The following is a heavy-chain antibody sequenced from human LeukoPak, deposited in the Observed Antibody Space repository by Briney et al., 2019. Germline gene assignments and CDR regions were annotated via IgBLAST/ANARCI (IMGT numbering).Heavy chain of an antibody. CDR1: GFTFSSFA. D-gene: IGHD3-10*01. V-gene: IGHV3-23*01. Sequence: PGGSLRLSCAASGFTFSSFAMSWVRQAPGKGLEWVTAISGGGHSIYYADSVKGRFTISRDNSKNTLYLQMNSLRAEDAAVYYCAKDLYGSGSSFDYLGHGTLVTVSS. CDR3: AKDLYGSGSSFDY. CDR2: ISGGGHSI. J-gene: IGHJ4*01.